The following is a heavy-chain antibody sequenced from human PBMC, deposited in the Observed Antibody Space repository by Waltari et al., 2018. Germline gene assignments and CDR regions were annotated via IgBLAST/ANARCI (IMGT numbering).Heavy chain of an antibody. Sequence: EVQLVVSGGVVVQSGGSLRVSCAASGFSFVDYAMHWVRQAPGKGLEWVSLISWEGSTTSYADSVKGRFTISRDNSKNSLYLQMNSLRAEDNALYYCAKDSRGYSGWVDYWGQGTLVTVSS. CDR1: GFSFVDYA. D-gene: IGHD6-19*01. CDR3: AKDSRGYSGWVDY. V-gene: IGHV3-43D*03. J-gene: IGHJ4*02. CDR2: ISWEGSTT.